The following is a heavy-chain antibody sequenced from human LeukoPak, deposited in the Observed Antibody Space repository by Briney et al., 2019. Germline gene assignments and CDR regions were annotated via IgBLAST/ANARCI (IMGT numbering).Heavy chain of an antibody. CDR3: ARYIWGSYPTFEDY. D-gene: IGHD3-16*02. CDR1: GGSISSYH. Sequence: NPSETLSLTCTVSGGSISSYHWSWIRQPPGKGLEWIGYISYSGSTNYNPSLKSRVTISVDTSKNQLSLKLNSVTAADTAVYYCARYIWGSYPTFEDYWGQGSLVTVSS. J-gene: IGHJ4*02. V-gene: IGHV4-59*01. CDR2: ISYSGST.